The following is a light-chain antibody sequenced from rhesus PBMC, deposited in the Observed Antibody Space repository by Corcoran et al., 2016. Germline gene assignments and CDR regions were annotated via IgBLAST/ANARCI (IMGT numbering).Light chain of an antibody. CDR1: ENVNNY. J-gene: IGKJ2*01. V-gene: IGKV1-74*01. CDR2: KAS. CDR3: QHGYGTPYS. Sequence: DIQMTQSPSSLSASVGDRVTITCRASENVNNYLNWYQQKPGKAPKLLIYKASTLQSGVPSRFRGSGSGTDYTFTINSLQPEDVATYYCQHGYGTPYSFGQGTKVEIK.